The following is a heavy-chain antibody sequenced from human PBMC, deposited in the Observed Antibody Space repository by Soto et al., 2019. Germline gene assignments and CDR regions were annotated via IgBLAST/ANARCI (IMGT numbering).Heavy chain of an antibody. D-gene: IGHD6-13*01. CDR1: GYSFTNYW. CDR3: ARATLRQLVDY. CDR2: IYPGDSET. J-gene: IGHJ4*02. Sequence: EVQLVQSGAEVKKPGESLKISCKGSGYSFTNYWIGWVRQMPGKGLEWMGIIYPGDSETRYSPSFEGQVTISADKSINTAYLQWSSLEASDTAMYYCARATLRQLVDYWGQGTLVTVSS. V-gene: IGHV5-51*01.